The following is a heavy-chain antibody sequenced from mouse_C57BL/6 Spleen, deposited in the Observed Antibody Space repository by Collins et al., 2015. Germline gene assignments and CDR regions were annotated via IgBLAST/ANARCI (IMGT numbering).Heavy chain of an antibody. Sequence: EVQLQQSGAELVRSGASVKLSCTASGFNIKDYYIHWVKQRPEQGLEWIGWIDPENGDTEYAPKFQGKATMTADTSSNTAYLQLSSLTSEDTAVYYCNGHYYYGSRYYYAKDYWGQGTSVTVSS. D-gene: IGHD1-1*01. CDR1: GFNIKDYY. CDR2: IDPENGDT. J-gene: IGHJ4*01. CDR3: NGHYYYGSRYYYAKDY. V-gene: IGHV14-4*02.